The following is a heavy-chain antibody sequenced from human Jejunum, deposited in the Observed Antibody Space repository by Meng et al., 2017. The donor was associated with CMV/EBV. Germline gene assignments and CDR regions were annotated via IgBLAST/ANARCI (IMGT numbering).Heavy chain of an antibody. V-gene: IGHV1-2*06. CDR2: INPNNGGA. Sequence: QVQLVLSGAEVKRPGASVKVSCKASGYTFTGYYMQWVRQAPGQGPEWMGRINPNNGGANYAQQFQGRVTMTTDTSISTAYMELSRLRSDDTAVYYCARDLSGYYSFVDYWGQGTLVTVSS. J-gene: IGHJ4*02. CDR3: ARDLSGYYSFVDY. CDR1: GYTFTGYY. D-gene: IGHD3-22*01.